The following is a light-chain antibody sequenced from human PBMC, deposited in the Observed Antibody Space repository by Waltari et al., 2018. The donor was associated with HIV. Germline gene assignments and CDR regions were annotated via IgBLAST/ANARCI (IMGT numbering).Light chain of an antibody. J-gene: IGLJ1*01. V-gene: IGLV1-40*01. CDR3: LSYDRSLRFV. CDR1: GSNIGAGFD. CDR2: DNT. Sequence: QSVLTQPPSVSGAPGQRVTISCAGSGSNIGAGFDVHWYQQIPGTGPKLLIYDNTNRPSGVPARFSGAKSGTSASLAITGLQAEDEATYYCLSYDRSLRFVFGSGTKVSVL.